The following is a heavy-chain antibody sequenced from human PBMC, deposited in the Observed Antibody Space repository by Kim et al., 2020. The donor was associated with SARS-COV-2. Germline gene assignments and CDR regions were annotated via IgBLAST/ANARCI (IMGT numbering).Heavy chain of an antibody. CDR3: ARDSPYYYDSSGYYIIY. V-gene: IGHV3-7*03. J-gene: IGHJ4*02. CDR1: GFTFSSYW. CDR2: IKQDGSEK. Sequence: GGSLRLSCAASGFTFSSYWMSWVRQAPGKGLEWVANIKQDGSEKYYVDSVKGRFTISRDNAKNSLYLQMNSLRAEDTAVYYCARDSPYYYDSSGYYIIYWGQGTLVTVSS. D-gene: IGHD3-22*01.